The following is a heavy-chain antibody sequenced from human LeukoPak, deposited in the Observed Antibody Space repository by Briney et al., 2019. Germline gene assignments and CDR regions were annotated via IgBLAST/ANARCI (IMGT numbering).Heavy chain of an antibody. CDR1: GGTFSSYA. V-gene: IGHV1-46*01. CDR3: ARGGISGSYYDRGDY. J-gene: IGHJ4*02. Sequence: ASVKVSCKASGGTFSSYAISWVRQSPGQGLEWMGIINPSDNNTNYAQNFQGRVTMTRDTSTSIVYMELSSLRSEDTAVYYCARGGISGSYYDRGDYWGQGTLVTVSS. CDR2: INPSDNNT. D-gene: IGHD1-26*01.